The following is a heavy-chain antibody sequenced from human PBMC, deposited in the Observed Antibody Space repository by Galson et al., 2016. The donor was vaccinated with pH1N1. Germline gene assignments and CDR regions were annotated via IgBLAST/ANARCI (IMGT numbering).Heavy chain of an antibody. J-gene: IGHJ3*02. D-gene: IGHD7-27*01. Sequence: SLRLSCAASGFSFSNFGMHWVRQAPGKGLEWVTFIHHDVTNKDYAVSVKGRFTISRDSSQNTLYLQMNSLRVEDTAVYYCTKLGIDAFDIWGQGTMVTVSS. CDR3: TKLGIDAFDI. CDR2: IHHDVTNK. CDR1: GFSFSNFG. V-gene: IGHV3-30*02.